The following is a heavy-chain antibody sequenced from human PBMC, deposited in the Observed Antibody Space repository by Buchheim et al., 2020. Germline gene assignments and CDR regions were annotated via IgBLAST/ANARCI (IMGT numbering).Heavy chain of an antibody. CDR2: IYYTGNT. D-gene: IGHD6-13*01. J-gene: IGHJ5*02. V-gene: IGHV4-31*01. CDR3: ARAAGAAAGTFWFDP. CDR1: GGSISSGGYY. Sequence: QVQLQESGPGLVKPSQTLSLTCIVSGGSISSGGYYWSWIRQHPGKGLEWIGNIYYTGNTYYSPSLKSLVTISVDTSKNHFSLKLTSVTAADTAVYYCARAAGAAAGTFWFDPWGQGTL.